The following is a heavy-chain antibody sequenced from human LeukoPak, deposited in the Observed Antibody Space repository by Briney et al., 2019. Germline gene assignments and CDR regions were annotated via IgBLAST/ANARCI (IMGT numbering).Heavy chain of an antibody. CDR1: GYTFTSYG. V-gene: IGHV1-18*01. D-gene: IGHD2-2*01. Sequence: ASVKVSCKASGYTFTSYGISWVRQAPGQGLEWMGWISAYNGNTNYAQKLQGRVTMTTDTSTSTAYMELRSLRSDDTAVYYCARVVPAANRPFRADYWGQGTLVTVSS. CDR2: ISAYNGNT. J-gene: IGHJ4*02. CDR3: ARVVPAANRPFRADY.